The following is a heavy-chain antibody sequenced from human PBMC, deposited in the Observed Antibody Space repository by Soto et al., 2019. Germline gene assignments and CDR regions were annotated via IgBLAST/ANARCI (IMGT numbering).Heavy chain of an antibody. CDR3: ATRYGGAFDI. CDR2: IYHSGST. J-gene: IGHJ3*02. D-gene: IGHD3-10*01. V-gene: IGHV4-30-2*01. Sequence: SETLSLTCAVSGGSISSGGYSWTWIRQPPGKGLEWIGYIYHSGSTYYNPSLKSRVTISVDRSKNQFSLKLSSVTAADTAVYYCATRYGGAFDIWRRGTMGTVSS. CDR1: GGSISSGGYS.